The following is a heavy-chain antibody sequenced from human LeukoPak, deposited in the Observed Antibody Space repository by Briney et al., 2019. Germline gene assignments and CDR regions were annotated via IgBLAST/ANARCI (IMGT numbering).Heavy chain of an antibody. J-gene: IGHJ4*02. CDR1: GGSISSGSYY. V-gene: IGHV4-61*02. D-gene: IGHD6-13*01. Sequence: SETLSLTCTVSGGSISSGSYYWRWIRQPAGTGLEWLGRIYTSGSTNYNPSLNSRVTISVDTSKNQFSLKLSSVTAADTAVYYCARMIRDSSSWKDYWGQGTLVTVSS. CDR3: ARMIRDSSSWKDY. CDR2: IYTSGST.